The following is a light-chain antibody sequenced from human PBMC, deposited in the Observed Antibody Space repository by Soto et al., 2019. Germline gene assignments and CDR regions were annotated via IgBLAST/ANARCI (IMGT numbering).Light chain of an antibody. CDR1: QTINSW. J-gene: IGKJ3*01. Sequence: DIQMTQSPYTLTASVGDRVTITCRASQTINSWLAWYQQKPGKAPKLLIHKASSLESGVPSRFSGIGTGTEFTLTISSLQPDDFATYYCQQYNSHPFTFGPGTKVDIK. V-gene: IGKV1-5*03. CDR2: KAS. CDR3: QQYNSHPFT.